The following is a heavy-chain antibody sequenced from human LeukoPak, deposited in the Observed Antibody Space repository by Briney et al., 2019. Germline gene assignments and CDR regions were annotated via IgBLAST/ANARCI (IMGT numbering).Heavy chain of an antibody. J-gene: IGHJ4*02. D-gene: IGHD4-17*01. CDR2: ISYDGSNK. Sequence: AGGTLRLSCAPSGFTFSSYAMHWVRQAPGKGLEWVAVISYDGSNKYYADSVKGRFTISRDNSKNKLYLQMNSLRAEDTALYYCVREGGDYGDYLSYWGQGTLVTVSS. CDR3: VREGGDYGDYLSY. V-gene: IGHV3-30-3*01. CDR1: GFTFSSYA.